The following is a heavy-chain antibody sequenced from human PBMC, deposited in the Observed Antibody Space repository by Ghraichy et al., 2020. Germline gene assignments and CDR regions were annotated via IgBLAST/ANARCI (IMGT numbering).Heavy chain of an antibody. Sequence: SETLSLTCTVSGGSISSSSYYWGWIRQPPGKGLEWIGSIYYSGSTYYNPSLKSRVTISVDTSKNQFSLKLSSVTAADTAVYYCARHRGDVGFLEWYNWFDPWGQGTLVTVSS. CDR1: GGSISSSSYY. CDR3: ARHRGDVGFLEWYNWFDP. D-gene: IGHD3-3*01. J-gene: IGHJ5*02. V-gene: IGHV4-39*01. CDR2: IYYSGST.